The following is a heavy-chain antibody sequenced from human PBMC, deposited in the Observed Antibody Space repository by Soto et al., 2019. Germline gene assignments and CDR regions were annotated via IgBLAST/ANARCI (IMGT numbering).Heavy chain of an antibody. CDR1: GYSLPTFW. D-gene: IGHD3-16*01. J-gene: IGHJ6*02. CDR3: ARSGRNAYYNMDV. V-gene: IGHV5-51*01. Sequence: GDSLKISCKGSGYSLPTFWIGWVRQMPGKGLEWMGVIYPGDSDTRYSPSFQGQVTMSADRSISTAYLQWTSLKASDTAIYYCARSGRNAYYNMDVWGQGTTVTVSS. CDR2: IYPGDSDT.